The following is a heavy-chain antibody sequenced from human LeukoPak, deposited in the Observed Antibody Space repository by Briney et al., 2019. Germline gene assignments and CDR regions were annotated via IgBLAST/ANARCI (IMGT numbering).Heavy chain of an antibody. V-gene: IGHV4-39*07. Sequence: SETLSLTCTVSGGSISSSSYYWGWIRQPPGKGLEWIGSIYHSGRTFYNPSLKSRVTISVDTSKNQFSLKLSSVTAADTAVYYCARIYDSSGYQLNWGQGTLVTVSS. CDR1: GGSISSSSYY. CDR2: IYHSGRT. D-gene: IGHD3-22*01. CDR3: ARIYDSSGYQLN. J-gene: IGHJ4*02.